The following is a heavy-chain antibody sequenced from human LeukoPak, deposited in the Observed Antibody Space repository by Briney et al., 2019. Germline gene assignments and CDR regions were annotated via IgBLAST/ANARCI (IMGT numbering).Heavy chain of an antibody. CDR3: AREREVRGVSFDY. CDR1: GFTVSSNY. J-gene: IGHJ4*02. V-gene: IGHV3-53*01. CDR2: IYSGGST. Sequence: GGSLRLSCAASGFTVSSNYMSWVRQAPGKGLEWVSVIYSGGSTYYADSVKGRFTISRDNSKNTLYLQMNSLRAEDTAVYYCAREREVRGVSFDYCGQGTLVTVSS. D-gene: IGHD3-10*01.